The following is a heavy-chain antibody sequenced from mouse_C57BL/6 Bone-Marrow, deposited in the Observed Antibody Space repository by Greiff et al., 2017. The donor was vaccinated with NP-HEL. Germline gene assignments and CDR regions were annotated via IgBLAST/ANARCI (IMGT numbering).Heavy chain of an antibody. CDR2: IYPRSGNT. D-gene: IGHD1-1*01. Sequence: QVQLQQSGAELARPGASVKLSCKASGYTFTSYGISWVKQRTGQGLEWIGEIYPRSGNTYYNEKFKGKATLTADKSSSTAYMELRSLTSEDSAVYFCARDYYGSSYVRYYFDYWGQGTTLTVSS. V-gene: IGHV1-81*01. J-gene: IGHJ2*01. CDR1: GYTFTSYG. CDR3: ARDYYGSSYVRYYFDY.